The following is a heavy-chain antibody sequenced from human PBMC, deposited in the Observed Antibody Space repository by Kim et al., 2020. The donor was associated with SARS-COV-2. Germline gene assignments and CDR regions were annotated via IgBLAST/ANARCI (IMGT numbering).Heavy chain of an antibody. J-gene: IGHJ3*02. D-gene: IGHD3-3*01. Sequence: VKGRSTITRDNSKNALYLQMNSLRAEDTGVYYCAKVAEGFLEWLLFAFDIWGQGTMVTVSS. CDR3: AKVAEGFLEWLLFAFDI. V-gene: IGHV3-23*01.